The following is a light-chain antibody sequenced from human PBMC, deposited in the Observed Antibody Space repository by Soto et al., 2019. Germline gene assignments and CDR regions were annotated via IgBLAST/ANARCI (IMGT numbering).Light chain of an antibody. CDR2: AAS. J-gene: IGKJ3*01. CDR3: QKYNSALFT. V-gene: IGKV1-27*01. CDR1: QGISNY. Sequence: DIQMTQSPSSLSASVGDRVTTTCRASQGISNYLAWYQQKPGKVPKLLIYAASTLQSGVPSRFSGCGSGTDFTLTISSLQPEDVATYYCQKYNSALFTFGPGTKVDIK.